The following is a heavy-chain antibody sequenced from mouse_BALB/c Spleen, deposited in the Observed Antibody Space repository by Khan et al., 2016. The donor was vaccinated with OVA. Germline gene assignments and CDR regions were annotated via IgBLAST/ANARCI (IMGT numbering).Heavy chain of an antibody. D-gene: IGHD1-2*01. V-gene: IGHV14-3*02. CDR2: IDPANGNT. Sequence: VQLQQSGAELMKPGASVKLSCTVSGFNIKDTYMHWVRQGPEQGLEWIGRIDPANGNTKYDPKFQGMATLTADTSSNTAYLQLSSLTSTDTAVYYCADALLLYAMDYWGQGTSVTVSS. CDR1: GFNIKDTY. CDR3: ADALLLYAMDY. J-gene: IGHJ4*01.